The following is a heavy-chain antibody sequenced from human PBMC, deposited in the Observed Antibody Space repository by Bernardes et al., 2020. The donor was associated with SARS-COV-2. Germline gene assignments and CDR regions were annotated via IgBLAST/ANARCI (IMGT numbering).Heavy chain of an antibody. V-gene: IGHV3-9*01. Sequence: GGSLRLSCEASGFTFDDYAMHWVRQGPGKGPEWVAGISWNSDSIGYADSVKGRFIVSRDNAKNSLFLHMNSLRPEDTALYYCAQDIFRGSGRSHYKYYGMDVWGRGTTVTVSS. CDR2: ISWNSDSI. D-gene: IGHD6-19*01. CDR1: GFTFDDYA. J-gene: IGHJ6*02. CDR3: AQDIFRGSGRSHYKYYGMDV.